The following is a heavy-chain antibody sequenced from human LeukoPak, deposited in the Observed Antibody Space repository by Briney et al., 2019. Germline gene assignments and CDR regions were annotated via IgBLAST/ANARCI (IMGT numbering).Heavy chain of an antibody. V-gene: IGHV3-7*01. CDR1: GFTFSSYA. CDR2: IKQDGSEK. J-gene: IGHJ4*02. CDR3: ARDRNTDFWSGYYTNYFDY. Sequence: GGSLRLSCAASGFTFSSYAMHWVRQAPGKGLEWVAIIKQDGSEKYYVDSVKGRFTLSRDNAQNSLYLQMNSLRADDTAVYYCARDRNTDFWSGYYTNYFDYWGQGTLVTVSS. D-gene: IGHD3-3*01.